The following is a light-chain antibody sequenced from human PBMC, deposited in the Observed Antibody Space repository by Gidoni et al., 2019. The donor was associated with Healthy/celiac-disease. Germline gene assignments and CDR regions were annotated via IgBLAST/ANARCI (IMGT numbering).Light chain of an antibody. Sequence: DIQMTQSPSTLSASVGDRVTITRRASQSISSWLDWYQQKPGKAPKLLIYKASSLESGVPSRFSGSGSGKEFTLTISSLQPDDFATYYCQQYNSYSPMYTFGQGTKLEIK. CDR3: QQYNSYSPMYT. CDR2: KAS. CDR1: QSISSW. V-gene: IGKV1-5*03. J-gene: IGKJ2*01.